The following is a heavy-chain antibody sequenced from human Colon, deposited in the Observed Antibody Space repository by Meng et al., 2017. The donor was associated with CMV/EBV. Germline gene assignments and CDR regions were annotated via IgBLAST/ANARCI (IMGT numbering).Heavy chain of an antibody. CDR3: VRDRITVAGNWFDS. CDR1: GGSTSGDYY. V-gene: IGHV4-30-4*01. D-gene: IGHD6-19*01. CDR2: VHSSGST. J-gene: IGHJ5*01. Sequence: VSGGSTSGDYYWTWLRQAPGKGLEWIGYVHSSGSTQYNPSLTSRVDISVDTSKNQFSLNLSSVTAADTAVYYCVRDRITVAGNWFDSWGQGTLVTVSS.